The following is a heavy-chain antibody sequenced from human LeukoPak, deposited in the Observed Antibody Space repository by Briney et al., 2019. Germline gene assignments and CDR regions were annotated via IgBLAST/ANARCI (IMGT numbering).Heavy chain of an antibody. CDR2: IYRDGST. CDR1: GFTVSYNY. V-gene: IGHV3-66*01. J-gene: IGHJ4*02. CDR3: ARGMVATGY. D-gene: IGHD5-12*01. Sequence: GGSLRLSCAASGFTVSYNYMSWVRQAPGKGLEWVSIIYRDGSTYYAESVKDRLTTSRDNSKNTVDLHMNSLRTEDSAVYYCARGMVATGYWGQGILVTVSS.